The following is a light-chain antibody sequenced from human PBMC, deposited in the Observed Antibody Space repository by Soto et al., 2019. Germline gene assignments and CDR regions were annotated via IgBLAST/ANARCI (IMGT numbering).Light chain of an antibody. CDR1: SSDVGNYNL. V-gene: IGLV2-23*01. CDR2: EGT. CDR3: CSYAGSSTPVV. Sequence: QSALTQPASVSGSPGQSITISCTGTSSDVGNYNLVSWYQHHPGKAPKLMIYEGTKRPSGVSNRFSGSKSGNTASLTISGLQAEDEADYYCCSYAGSSTPVVFGEGTKLTVL. J-gene: IGLJ2*01.